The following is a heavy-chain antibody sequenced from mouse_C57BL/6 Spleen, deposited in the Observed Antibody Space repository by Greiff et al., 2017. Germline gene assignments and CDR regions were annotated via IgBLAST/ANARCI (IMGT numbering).Heavy chain of an antibody. CDR3: AGIYDYGSGYFDV. J-gene: IGHJ1*03. CDR1: GYTFTSSD. Sequence: QVQLQQSGPELVKPGASVKLSCKASGYTFTSSDINWVKQRPGQGLEWIGWIYPRDGSPKYYEKFQGKATLTVDTSSSTAYKELHSLTSDDSAGYCCAGIYDYGSGYFDVWGTGTTVTVSS. D-gene: IGHD1-1*01. V-gene: IGHV1-85*01. CDR2: IYPRDGSP.